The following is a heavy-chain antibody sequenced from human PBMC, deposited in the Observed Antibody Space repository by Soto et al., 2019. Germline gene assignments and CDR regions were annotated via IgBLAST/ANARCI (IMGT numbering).Heavy chain of an antibody. J-gene: IGHJ4*02. Sequence: GGSLRLSCAASGFTFSSYAMSWVRQAPGKGLEWVSAISGSGGSTYYADSVKGRFTISRDNSKNTLYLQMNSLRAEDTAVYYCAREGPADDSSGYYFEFRSGYYFDYWGQGTLVTVSS. CDR1: GFTFSSYA. V-gene: IGHV3-23*01. CDR2: ISGSGGST. D-gene: IGHD3-22*01. CDR3: AREGPADDSSGYYFEFRSGYYFDY.